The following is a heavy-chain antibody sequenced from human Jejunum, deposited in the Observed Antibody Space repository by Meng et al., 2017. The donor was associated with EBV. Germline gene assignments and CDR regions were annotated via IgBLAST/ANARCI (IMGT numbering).Heavy chain of an antibody. J-gene: IGHJ5*02. D-gene: IGHD2-15*01. CDR3: ARDPCNGGSCFNWFDP. Sequence: VQLLQAGVEMKKPGDTVKVSCKAFGYTVTHNPIHWMRQAPGQGLELMGIINPSGGTTTYTKKFQGRVTMTRDTSTRTIYMELSSLRSEDTAMYYCARDPCNGGSCFNWFDPWGQGTLVTVSS. CDR1: GYTVTHNP. CDR2: INPSGGTT. V-gene: IGHV1-46*01.